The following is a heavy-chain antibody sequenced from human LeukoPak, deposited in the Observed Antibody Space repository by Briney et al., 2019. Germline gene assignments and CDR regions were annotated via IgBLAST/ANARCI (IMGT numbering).Heavy chain of an antibody. J-gene: IGHJ5*02. V-gene: IGHV4-34*01. CDR3: ARRVVVAATRWFDP. D-gene: IGHD2-15*01. CDR2: INHSGGT. Sequence: SETLSLTCTVYGGSFSGYYWSWIRQPPGKGLEWIGEINHSGGTNYNPSLKSRVTISVDTSKNQFSLKLSSVTAADTAVYYCARRVVVAATRWFDPWGQGTLVTVSS. CDR1: GGSFSGYY.